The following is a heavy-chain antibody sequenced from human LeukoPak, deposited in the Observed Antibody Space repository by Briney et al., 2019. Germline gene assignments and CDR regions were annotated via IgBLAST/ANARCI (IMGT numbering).Heavy chain of an antibody. CDR2: IISIFGTA. D-gene: IGHD3-22*01. CDR3: ARLNYDSSGYYFDY. J-gene: IGHJ4*02. V-gene: IGHV1-69*06. CDR1: GGTFSRYA. Sequence: SVKVSCKASGGTFSRYAISWVRQAPGQGLEWMGGIISIFGTANYAQKFQGRATITEDKSTSTAYMELSSLRSEDTAVYYCARLNYDSSGYYFDYWGQGTLVTVSS.